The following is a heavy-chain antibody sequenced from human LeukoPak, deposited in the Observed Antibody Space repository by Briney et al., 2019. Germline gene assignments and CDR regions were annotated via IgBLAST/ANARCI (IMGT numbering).Heavy chain of an antibody. CDR1: GFSFSSYG. D-gene: IGHD3-10*01. Sequence: GGSLRLSCAASGFSFSSYGMHWVRQAPGKGLEWVALIRNDGTNKYYADSVKGRFTISRDNSKNTLYLRMNSLRTEDTAVYYCAKIPLWFGEKLPIDYWGQGTLVTVSS. V-gene: IGHV3-30*02. J-gene: IGHJ4*02. CDR2: IRNDGTNK. CDR3: AKIPLWFGEKLPIDY.